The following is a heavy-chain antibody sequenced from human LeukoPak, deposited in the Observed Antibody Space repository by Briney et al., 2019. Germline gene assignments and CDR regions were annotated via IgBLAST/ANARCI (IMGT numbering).Heavy chain of an antibody. J-gene: IGHJ4*02. CDR2: IYYSGST. V-gene: IGHV4-59*01. Sequence: SETLSLNCTVSGGSISSYYWSWIRQPPGKGLEWIGYIYYSGSTNYNPSLKSRVTISVDTSKNQFSLKLSSVTAADTAVYYCASARVVTAVFSDYWGQGTLVTVSS. CDR1: GGSISSYY. D-gene: IGHD2-21*02. CDR3: ASARVVTAVFSDY.